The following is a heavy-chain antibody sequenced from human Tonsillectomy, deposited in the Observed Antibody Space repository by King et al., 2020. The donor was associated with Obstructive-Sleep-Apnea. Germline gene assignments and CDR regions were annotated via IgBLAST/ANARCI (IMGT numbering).Heavy chain of an antibody. CDR1: GFNLDDYS. Sequence: VQLVESGGGLVQPGRSLRLSCSASGFNLDDYSMHLVRQVPGKGLDWVSGISWNSGNLVYADSVKCRFTITSDKAKNSLYLQMNSLRAEDTALYYCAKDMGFDTGGGFDYWGQGALVTVFS. V-gene: IGHV3-9*01. J-gene: IGHJ4*02. D-gene: IGHD1-26*01. CDR3: AKDMGFDTGGGFDY. CDR2: ISWNSGNL.